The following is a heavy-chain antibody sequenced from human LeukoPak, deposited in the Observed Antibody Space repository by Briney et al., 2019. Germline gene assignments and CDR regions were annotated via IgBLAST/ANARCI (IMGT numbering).Heavy chain of an antibody. V-gene: IGHV4-34*01. CDR2: TNHSGST. CDR3: ARLRTAYSSGWYRRNDAFDI. Sequence: SETLSLTCGVYGGSFSGYYWSWIRQPPGKGLEWIGETNHSGSTNYNPSLKSRVTISVDTSKNQFSLKLSSVTAADTAVYYCARLRTAYSSGWYRRNDAFDIWGQGTMVTVSS. J-gene: IGHJ3*02. CDR1: GGSFSGYY. D-gene: IGHD6-19*01.